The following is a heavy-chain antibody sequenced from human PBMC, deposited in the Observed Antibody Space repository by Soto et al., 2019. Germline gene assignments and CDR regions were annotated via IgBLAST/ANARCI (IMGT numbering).Heavy chain of an antibody. CDR1: GGSFSGYY. J-gene: IGHJ4*02. CDR3: ARVGDHSAVAGNYFDY. Sequence: SETLSLTCAVYGGSFSGYYWSWIRQPPGKGLEWIGEINHSGSTNYNPSLKSRVTISVDTSKNQFSLKLSSVTAADTAVYYCARVGDHSAVAGNYFDYWGQGTLVTVSS. D-gene: IGHD6-19*01. CDR2: INHSGST. V-gene: IGHV4-34*01.